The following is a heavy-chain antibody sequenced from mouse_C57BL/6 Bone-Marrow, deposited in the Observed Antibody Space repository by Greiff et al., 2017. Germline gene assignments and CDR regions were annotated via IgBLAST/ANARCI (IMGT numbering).Heavy chain of an antibody. V-gene: IGHV14-4*01. J-gene: IGHJ3*01. CDR3: TTLNLAWFAY. CDR1: GFNIKDYY. CDR2: IDPENGDT. Sequence: EVQLQQSGAELVRPGASVKLSCTASGFNIKDYYMNWVKQRPEQGLEWIGWIDPENGDTEYDAKFQGKATITADTSSTTAYLQLSSLTSEDTAVYYCTTLNLAWFAYWGQGTLVTVSA.